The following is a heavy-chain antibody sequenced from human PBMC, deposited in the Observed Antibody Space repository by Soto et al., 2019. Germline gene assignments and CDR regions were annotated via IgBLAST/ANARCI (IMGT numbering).Heavy chain of an antibody. CDR1: GYTFTNYG. D-gene: IGHD2-15*01. CDR2: ISAYSGHT. J-gene: IGHJ4*02. V-gene: IGHV1-18*01. Sequence: QVQLVQSGAEVKKPGASVTVSCKASGYTFTNYGINWVRQAPGQGLEWMGWISAYSGHTNYAQKLQDRVTMTTDTSTSTAYMELTSLRSNGPACYYCARRLRLADNVEVDYWGQGTLVTASS. CDR3: ARRLRLADNVEVDY.